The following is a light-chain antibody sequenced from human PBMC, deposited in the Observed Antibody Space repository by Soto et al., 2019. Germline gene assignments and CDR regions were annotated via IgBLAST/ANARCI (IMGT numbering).Light chain of an antibody. CDR3: SSYTSSSTL. V-gene: IGLV2-14*01. CDR1: SSDVGGYNY. CDR2: DVS. J-gene: IGLJ1*01. Sequence: QSARTQPASVSGSPGQSITISCTGTSSDVGGYNYVSWYQQLPGKAPKLMIYDVSNRPSGVSNRFSGSKSGNTASLTISGLQAEDEADYYCSSYTSSSTLFGTGTKVTVL.